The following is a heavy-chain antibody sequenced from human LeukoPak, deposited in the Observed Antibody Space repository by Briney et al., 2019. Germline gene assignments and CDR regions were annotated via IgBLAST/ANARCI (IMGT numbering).Heavy chain of an antibody. V-gene: IGHV3-23*01. D-gene: IGHD5-12*01. CDR3: AKDPPRYGGYPSV. CDR2: ISGSGGST. Sequence: HTGGSLRLSCAASGFTFSSYWMSWVRQAPGKGLEWVSAISGSGGSTYYADSVKGRFTISRDNSKNTLYLQMNSLRAEDTAVYYCAKDPPRYGGYPSVWGQGTLVTVSS. J-gene: IGHJ4*02. CDR1: GFTFSSYW.